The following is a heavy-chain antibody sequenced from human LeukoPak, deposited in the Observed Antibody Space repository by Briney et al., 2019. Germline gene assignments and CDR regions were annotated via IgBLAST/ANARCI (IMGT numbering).Heavy chain of an antibody. CDR2: INSDGGTT. CDR1: GFTVSSYW. Sequence: GGSLRLSCAASGFTVSSYWMHWVRQAPGKGLVWVSRINSDGGTTTYADSVKGRFTISRDNAKSTLYLQMNSLRIEDTAVYYCAISRYSGTSLDYWGQGSLVTVPS. V-gene: IGHV3-74*01. J-gene: IGHJ4*02. CDR3: AISRYSGTSLDY. D-gene: IGHD1-26*01.